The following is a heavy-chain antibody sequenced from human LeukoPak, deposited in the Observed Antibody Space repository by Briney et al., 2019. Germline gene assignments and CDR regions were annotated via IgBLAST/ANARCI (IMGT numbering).Heavy chain of an antibody. CDR2: IKQDGSQK. Sequence: GGSLRLSCAASRFTFSSYWMTWVRQAPGKGLEWVANIKQDGSQKYYVGSVKGRFTISRDNTKNSLYLQMNSLRAEDTAVYYCAREGGYGGVFDYWGQGTLVTVSS. D-gene: IGHD5-12*01. CDR3: AREGGYGGVFDY. V-gene: IGHV3-7*05. CDR1: RFTFSSYW. J-gene: IGHJ4*02.